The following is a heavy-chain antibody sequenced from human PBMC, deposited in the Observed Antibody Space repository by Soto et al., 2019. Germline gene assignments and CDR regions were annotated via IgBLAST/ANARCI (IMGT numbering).Heavy chain of an antibody. V-gene: IGHV3-74*01. J-gene: IGHJ4*02. CDR1: GFTFNSYW. D-gene: IGHD2-15*01. CDR3: VRGVIADNCFDS. CDR2: INNDGSTT. Sequence: EVQLAESGGGLVQPGGSLRLSCAASGFTFNSYWMHWVRQGPGKGLVWVSRINNDGSTTNYADSVKGRFTISRDNARNTVYLQMNSLRADDTAVYYCVRGVIADNCFDSWGQGTLVTVSS.